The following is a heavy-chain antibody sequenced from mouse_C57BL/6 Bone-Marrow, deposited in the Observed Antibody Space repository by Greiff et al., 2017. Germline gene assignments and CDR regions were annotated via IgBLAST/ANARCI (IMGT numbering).Heavy chain of an antibody. CDR2: INPSSGYT. CDR3: ARLAPYYAMDY. CDR1: GYTFTSYT. Sequence: QVQLQQSGAELARPGASVKMSCKASGYTFTSYTMHWVKQRPGQGLEWIGYINPSSGYTKYNQTLKDKATLTAYKSSSTAYMQLSSLTSEDSAVYYCARLAPYYAMDYWGQGTSVTVSS. V-gene: IGHV1-4*01. J-gene: IGHJ4*01.